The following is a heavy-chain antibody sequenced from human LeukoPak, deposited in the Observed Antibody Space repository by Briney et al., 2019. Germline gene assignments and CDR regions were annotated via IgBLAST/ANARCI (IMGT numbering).Heavy chain of an antibody. Sequence: GGSLRLSCAASGFTFSSYAMSWVRQAPGKGLEWVSAISGSGGSTYYADSVKGRFTISRDNSKNTLYLQMNSLRAEDTAVYYCAKGARGAARLGGNWFDPWGQGTLVTVSS. D-gene: IGHD6-6*01. V-gene: IGHV3-23*01. CDR1: GFTFSSYA. CDR3: AKGARGAARLGGNWFDP. CDR2: ISGSGGST. J-gene: IGHJ5*02.